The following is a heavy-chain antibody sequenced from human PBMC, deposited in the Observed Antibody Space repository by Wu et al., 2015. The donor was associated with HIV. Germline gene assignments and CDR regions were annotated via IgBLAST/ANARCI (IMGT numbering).Heavy chain of an antibody. D-gene: IGHD1-1*01. Sequence: QVQLVQSGAEVEKPGASVWVSCKASGYRLIDNNMHWVRQAPGQGPEWMGWIDPNSGDTNYEQKFQGRVTMTRDTSISTAYMELRSLRPDDTAVYYCTRNNNDRYYYYYMDVVGTKGPRSPSP. CDR1: GYRLIDNN. J-gene: IGHJ6*03. V-gene: IGHV1-2*02. CDR3: TRNNNDRYYYYYMDV. CDR2: IDPNSGDT.